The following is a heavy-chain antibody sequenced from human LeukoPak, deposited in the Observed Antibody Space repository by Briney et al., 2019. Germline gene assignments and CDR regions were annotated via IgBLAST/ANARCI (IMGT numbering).Heavy chain of an antibody. CDR3: ARVGLFKIAARPDDY. CDR1: GYTFTSYG. V-gene: IGHV1-18*01. Sequence: GASVTVSCKASGYTFTSYGISWVRQAPGQGLEWMGWISAYNGNTNYAQKLQGRVTMTTDTSTSTAYMELRSLRSDDTAVYYCARVGLFKIAARPDDYWGQGTLVTVSS. D-gene: IGHD6-6*01. J-gene: IGHJ4*02. CDR2: ISAYNGNT.